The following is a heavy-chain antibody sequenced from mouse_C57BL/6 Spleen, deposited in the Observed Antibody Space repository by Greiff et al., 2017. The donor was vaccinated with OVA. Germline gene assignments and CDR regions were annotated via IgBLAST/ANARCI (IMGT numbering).Heavy chain of an antibody. CDR1: GYTFTSYW. CDR3: ARSRDLYAMDY. V-gene: IGHV1-52*01. CDR2: IDPSDSET. Sequence: QVQLQQPGAELVRPGSSVKLSCKASGYTFTSYWMHWVKQRPIQGLEWIGNIDPSDSETHYTQKFKDKATLTVDKSSSTAYMQLSSLTSEDSAVYYCARSRDLYAMDYWGQGTSVTVSS. J-gene: IGHJ4*01. D-gene: IGHD3-3*01.